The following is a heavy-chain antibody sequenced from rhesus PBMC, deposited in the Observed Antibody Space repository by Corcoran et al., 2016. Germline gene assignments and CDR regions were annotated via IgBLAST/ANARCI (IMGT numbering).Heavy chain of an antibody. D-gene: IGHD2-2*01. CDR1: GFTFSSFW. CDR3: VKDGLHYYGLDS. CDR2: ISSSGDTT. Sequence: EVQVVESGGGLAKPGGSLRLSCAISGFTFSSFWMNWVRQTPGKGLEWISVISSSGDTTYYADSVKGRFTISRDNSENTVSLQMNSLRPEDSAVYYCVKDGLHYYGLDSWGQGVVVAVSS. V-gene: IGHV3S42*01. J-gene: IGHJ6*01.